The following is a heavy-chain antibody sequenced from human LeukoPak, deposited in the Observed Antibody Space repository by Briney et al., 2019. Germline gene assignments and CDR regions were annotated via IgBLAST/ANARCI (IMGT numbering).Heavy chain of an antibody. D-gene: IGHD3-22*01. Sequence: GESLKISCKGSGYSFTSYWIGWVRQMPGKGLEWMGIIYPGDSDTRYSPSFQGQVTISADKSISTAYLQWSSLKASDTAMYYCARLNHYHDSSGYPGIFDPWGQGTLVTVSS. CDR1: GYSFTSYW. V-gene: IGHV5-51*01. CDR3: ARLNHYHDSSGYPGIFDP. CDR2: IYPGDSDT. J-gene: IGHJ5*02.